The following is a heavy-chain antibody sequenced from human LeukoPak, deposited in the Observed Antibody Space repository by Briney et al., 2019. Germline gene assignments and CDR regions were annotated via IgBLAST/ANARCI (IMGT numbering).Heavy chain of an antibody. V-gene: IGHV1-69*06. CDR1: GGTFSSYA. J-gene: IGHJ6*03. D-gene: IGHD5-18*01. Sequence: SVKVSCKASGGTFSSYAISWVRQAPGQGLEWMGGIIPIFGTANYAQKFQGRVTITADKSTSTAYMELSSLRSEDTAVYYCARATHSYGPIHYYYMDVWGKGTTVTVSS. CDR2: IIPIFGTA. CDR3: ARATHSYGPIHYYYMDV.